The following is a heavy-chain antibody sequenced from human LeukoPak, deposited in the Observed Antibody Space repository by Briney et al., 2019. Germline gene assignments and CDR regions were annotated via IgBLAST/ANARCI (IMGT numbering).Heavy chain of an antibody. CDR3: AREWRWLQSDIDY. CDR1: GFTVSSDY. Sequence: GGSLRLSCAASGFTVSSDYMSWVRQAPGKGLEWVAVISYDGSNKYYADSVKGRFTISRDNSKNTLYLQMNSLRAEDTAVYYCAREWRWLQSDIDYWGQGTLVTVSS. CDR2: ISYDGSNK. J-gene: IGHJ4*02. D-gene: IGHD5-24*01. V-gene: IGHV3-30*03.